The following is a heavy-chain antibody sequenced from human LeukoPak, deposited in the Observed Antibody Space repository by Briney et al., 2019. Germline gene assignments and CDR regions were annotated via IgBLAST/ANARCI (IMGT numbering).Heavy chain of an antibody. CDR1: GGSFSGYY. CDR2: INHSGST. CDR3: ARGLYDFWSGYSYYYYGMDV. Sequence: PSETLSLTCAVYGGSFSGYYWSWIRQPPGKGLEWLGEINHSGSTNYNPSLKSRVTISVDTSKNQFSLKLSYVPAADTAVYYCARGLYDFWSGYSYYYYGMDVWGQGTTVTVSS. V-gene: IGHV4-34*01. D-gene: IGHD3-3*01. J-gene: IGHJ6*02.